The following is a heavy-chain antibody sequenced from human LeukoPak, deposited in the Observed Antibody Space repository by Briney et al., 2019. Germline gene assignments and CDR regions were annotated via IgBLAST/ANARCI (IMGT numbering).Heavy chain of an antibody. CDR1: GYTFTSYY. CDR2: INPSGGST. CDR3: ARVTCSSTSCYTFDY. J-gene: IGHJ4*02. V-gene: IGHV1-46*01. Sequence: GASVKVSCKASGYTFTSYYMHWVRQAPGQGLEWMGIINPSGGSTSYARKFQGRVTMTRDTSTSTVYMELSSLRSEDTAVYYCARVTCSSTSCYTFDYWGQGTLVTVSS. D-gene: IGHD2-2*02.